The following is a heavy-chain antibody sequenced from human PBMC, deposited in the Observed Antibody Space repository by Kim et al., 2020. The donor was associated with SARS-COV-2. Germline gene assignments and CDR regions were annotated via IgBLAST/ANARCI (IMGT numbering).Heavy chain of an antibody. Sequence: DTKNAQKFQGRVTMTRDTSTSTAYMELRSLRSDDTAVYYCVRDKDYSFDMWGQGTKVTVSS. CDR2: DT. D-gene: IGHD4-17*01. CDR3: VRDKDYSFDM. J-gene: IGHJ3*02. V-gene: IGHV1-18*01.